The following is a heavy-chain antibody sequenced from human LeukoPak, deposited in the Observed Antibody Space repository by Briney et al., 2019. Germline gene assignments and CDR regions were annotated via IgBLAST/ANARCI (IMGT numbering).Heavy chain of an antibody. Sequence: GASVKVSCKASGYTFTSYGISWVRQAPGQGLEWMGWISAYNGHTNYAQKLQGRVTMTTDTSTSTAYMELRSLRSDDTAVYYCARFSDYYDSSGSSFDYWGQGTLVTVSS. CDR3: ARFSDYYDSSGSSFDY. V-gene: IGHV1-18*01. CDR2: ISAYNGHT. J-gene: IGHJ4*02. D-gene: IGHD3-22*01. CDR1: GYTFTSYG.